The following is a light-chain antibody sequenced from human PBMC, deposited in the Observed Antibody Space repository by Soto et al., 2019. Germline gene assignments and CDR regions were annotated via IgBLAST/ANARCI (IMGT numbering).Light chain of an antibody. J-gene: IGKJ4*01. V-gene: IGKV1-33*01. Sequence: DIQMTQSPSSLSASVGDRVIITCLASQDIGTYLAWYQQKSGKAPTLLIYDASYLETGVPSRCSARGSGTEFSFTISSLQPEDVATYYCQQHAELPLTFGRGT. CDR2: DAS. CDR3: QQHAELPLT. CDR1: QDIGTY.